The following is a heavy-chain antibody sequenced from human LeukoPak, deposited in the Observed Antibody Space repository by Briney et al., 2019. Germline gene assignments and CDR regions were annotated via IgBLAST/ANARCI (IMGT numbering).Heavy chain of an antibody. Sequence: SETLSLTCTVSGGSISSSSYYWGWIRQPPGKGLEWIGSIYYSGSTCYNPSLESRVTMSLDTSKNQFSLKLSSVTAADTAVYYCARDENGYVWGSFRAWGQGTLVTVSS. J-gene: IGHJ5*02. CDR2: IYYSGST. D-gene: IGHD3-16*02. V-gene: IGHV4-39*07. CDR1: GGSISSSSYY. CDR3: ARDENGYVWGSFRA.